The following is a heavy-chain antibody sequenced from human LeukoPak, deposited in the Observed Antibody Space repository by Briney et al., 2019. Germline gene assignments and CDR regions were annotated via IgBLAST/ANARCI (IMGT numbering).Heavy chain of an antibody. D-gene: IGHD5-18*01. CDR2: INHSGST. J-gene: IGHJ4*02. CDR1: GGSFSGYY. Sequence: KPSETLSLTCAVYGGSFSGYYWSWIRQPPGKGLEWIGEINHSGSTNYNPSLKSRVTISVDTSKNQFSLKLSSVTAADTAVYYCAREEIQLWYVRDYWGQGTLVTVSS. CDR3: AREEIQLWYVRDY. V-gene: IGHV4-34*01.